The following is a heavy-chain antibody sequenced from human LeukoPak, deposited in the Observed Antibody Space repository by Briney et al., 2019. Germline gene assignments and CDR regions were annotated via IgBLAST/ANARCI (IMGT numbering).Heavy chain of an antibody. CDR3: ARDSGRYCSSTSCWSYGMDV. CDR2: IKQDGSEK. V-gene: IGHV3-7*01. D-gene: IGHD2-2*01. CDR1: GFTFSSYA. J-gene: IGHJ6*02. Sequence: GGSLRLSCAASGFTFSSYAMSWVRQAPGKGLEWVANIKQDGSEKYYVDSVKGRFTISRDNAKNSLYLQMNSLRAEDTAVYYCARDSGRYCSSTSCWSYGMDVWGQGTTVTVSS.